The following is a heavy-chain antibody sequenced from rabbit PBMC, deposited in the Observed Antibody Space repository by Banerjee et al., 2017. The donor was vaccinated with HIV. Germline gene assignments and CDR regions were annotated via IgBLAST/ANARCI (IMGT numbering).Heavy chain of an antibody. D-gene: IGHD4-2*01. Sequence: QEQLEESGGGLVKPEGSLTLTCKASGFSFSSGYYMCWVRQAPGKGLEWIACIYGGGGSTNYATWAKGRFTISKTSSTTVTLQMTSLTAADTATYFCARSAGNVDRYFQLWGPGTLVTVS. CDR3: ARSAGNVDRYFQL. V-gene: IGHV1S45*01. CDR2: IYGGGGST. CDR1: GFSFSSGYY. J-gene: IGHJ4*01.